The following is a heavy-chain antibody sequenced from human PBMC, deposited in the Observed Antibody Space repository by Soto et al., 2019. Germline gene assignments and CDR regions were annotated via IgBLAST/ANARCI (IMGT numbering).Heavy chain of an antibody. CDR1: GFTVGNNG. CDR2: ITGSGDNT. CDR3: ARGRGGDWNGGDY. D-gene: IGHD1-1*01. V-gene: IGHV3-23*01. Sequence: EVQLLESGGGLVQPGGSLRLSCAASGFTVGNNGLSWIREAPGKGLEWVSAITGSGDNTYYADSVRGRFTISRDNSKNTLFLQMNSLRADDTAVYYCARGRGGDWNGGDYWGQGTLVTVSS. J-gene: IGHJ4*02.